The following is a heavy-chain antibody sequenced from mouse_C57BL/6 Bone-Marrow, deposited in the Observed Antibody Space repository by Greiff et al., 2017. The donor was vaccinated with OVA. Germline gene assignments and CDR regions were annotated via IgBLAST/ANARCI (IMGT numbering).Heavy chain of an antibody. Sequence: QVQLQQSGPGLVQPSQSLSITCTVSGFSFTSYGVHWVRQSPGKGLEWLGVICSGGSTDYNAAFISRLSISRDNSKSQVFFKMNSLQADDTAIYYCARRGTTVVDWYFDVWGTGTTVTVSS. CDR1: GFSFTSYG. J-gene: IGHJ1*03. D-gene: IGHD1-1*01. V-gene: IGHV2-2*01. CDR2: ICSGGST. CDR3: ARRGTTVVDWYFDV.